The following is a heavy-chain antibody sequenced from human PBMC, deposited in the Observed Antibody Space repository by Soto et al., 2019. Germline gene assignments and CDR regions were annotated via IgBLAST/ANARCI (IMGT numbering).Heavy chain of an antibody. J-gene: IGHJ4*02. Sequence: QVQLVQSGAEVKKPGSSVKVSCKASGGTFSSYSINWVRQAPGQGLEWMGEIIPIFGTSNYAQKVQGRVTITAHESTSTAYMELTSLRSADKAVYYCARDGGRHSGGIDYWGQGTLVTVCS. CDR1: GGTFSSYS. CDR3: ARDGGRHSGGIDY. D-gene: IGHD1-26*01. V-gene: IGHV1-69*01. CDR2: IIPIFGTS.